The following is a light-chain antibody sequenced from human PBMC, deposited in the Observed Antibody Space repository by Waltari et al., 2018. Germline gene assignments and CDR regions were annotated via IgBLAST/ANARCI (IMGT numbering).Light chain of an antibody. J-gene: IGKJ2*01. Sequence: LITQSPDPLPVSLGGRATIHRKSSQSVLYTSDSKNYLAWYQQIPGQPPKLLIYWASIRASGVPDRFSGSGSGTDFTLTISSLQAEDVALYYCQQYYTTPFTFGQGTTLEIK. CDR1: QSVLYTSDSKNY. CDR3: QQYYTTPFT. CDR2: WAS. V-gene: IGKV4-1*01.